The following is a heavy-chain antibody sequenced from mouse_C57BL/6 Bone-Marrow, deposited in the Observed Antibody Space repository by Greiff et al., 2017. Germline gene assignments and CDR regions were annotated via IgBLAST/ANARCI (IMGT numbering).Heavy chain of an antibody. J-gene: IGHJ3*01. V-gene: IGHV1-81*01. D-gene: IGHD1-1*01. CDR2: IYPRSGNT. Sequence: QVQLQQSGAELARPGASVKLSCKASGYTFTSYGISWVKQRTGQGLEWIGEIYPRSGNTYYNEKFKGKATLTADKSSSTAYMELRSLTSEDSAVYFCARWYVSNPAWFAYWGQGTLVTVSA. CDR3: ARWYVSNPAWFAY. CDR1: GYTFTSYG.